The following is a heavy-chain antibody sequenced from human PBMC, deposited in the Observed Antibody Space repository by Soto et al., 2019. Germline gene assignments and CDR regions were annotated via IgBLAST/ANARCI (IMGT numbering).Heavy chain of an antibody. J-gene: IGHJ4*02. V-gene: IGHV3-23*01. CDR2: ISGSGDNT. D-gene: IGHD6-19*01. CDR1: GFTFSNYA. CDR3: AKTPLDGRIAVAGFRPKYFDY. Sequence: EVQLLDSGGGLVQPGGSLRLSCVASGFTFSNYAMGWFRQSPGKGLEWVSFISGSGDNTYPADSVKGRFTISRDNAKNTVYLQMNSLRAEDTAVYYCAKTPLDGRIAVAGFRPKYFDYWGQGTLVTVSS.